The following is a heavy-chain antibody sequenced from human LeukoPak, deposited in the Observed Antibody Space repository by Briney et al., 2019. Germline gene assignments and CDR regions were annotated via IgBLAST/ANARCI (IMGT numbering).Heavy chain of an antibody. J-gene: IGHJ4*02. V-gene: IGHV3-48*04. CDR2: ISSSSTI. CDR1: GFTFSSYS. CDR3: ARLLWFGELEDSDY. Sequence: PGGSLRLSCAASGFTFSSYSMNWVRQAPGKGLEWVSYISSSSTIYYADSVKGRFTISRDNAKNSLYLQMNSLRAEDTAVYYCARLLWFGELEDSDYWGQGTLVTVSS. D-gene: IGHD3-10*01.